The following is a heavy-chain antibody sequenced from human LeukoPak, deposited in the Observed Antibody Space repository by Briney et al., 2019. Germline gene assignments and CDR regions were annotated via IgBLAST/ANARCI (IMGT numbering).Heavy chain of an antibody. J-gene: IGHJ5*02. CDR2: IYTNGWT. CDR3: ARGSGWNAFDP. CDR1: GGSITSYLYY. Sequence: SETLSLTCTVSGGSITSYLYYWTWIRQPAGKGLEWIGRIYTNGWTDYNPSLKSRVTISVDTSKNQFSLKLTFVTAADTALYYCARGSGWNAFDPWGQGTLVTVSS. D-gene: IGHD6-19*01. V-gene: IGHV4-61*02.